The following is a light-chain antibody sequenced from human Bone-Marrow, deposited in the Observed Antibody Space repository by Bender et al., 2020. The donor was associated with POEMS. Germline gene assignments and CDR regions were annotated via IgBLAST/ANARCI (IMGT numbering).Light chain of an antibody. J-gene: IGLJ3*02. Sequence: QSVLTQPPSASGTPGQRVTISCYGGSIGRNPINWYQQLPGTAPRLVIYADDRRPSGVPNRFSASKSGSSASLAISGLQSEDAAYYYCSTWEGRLNAWLFGGGTKLTVL. CDR1: SIGRNP. CDR3: STWEGRLNAWL. V-gene: IGLV1-44*01. CDR2: ADD.